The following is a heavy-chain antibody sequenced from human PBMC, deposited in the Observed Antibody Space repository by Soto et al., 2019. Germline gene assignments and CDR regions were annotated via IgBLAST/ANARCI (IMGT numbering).Heavy chain of an antibody. V-gene: IGHV1-3*05. J-gene: IGHJ4*02. CDR1: GYTFTSYA. CDR2: INAGNGNT. Sequence: QVQLVQSGAEEKKPGASVKVSCKASGYTFTSYAMHWVRQAPGQRLEWMGWINAGNGNTKYSQKFQGRVTITRDTSASTAYMERSSLRSEDTAVYYCARGTGWYFPDYWGQGTLVTVSS. CDR3: ARGTGWYFPDY. D-gene: IGHD6-19*01.